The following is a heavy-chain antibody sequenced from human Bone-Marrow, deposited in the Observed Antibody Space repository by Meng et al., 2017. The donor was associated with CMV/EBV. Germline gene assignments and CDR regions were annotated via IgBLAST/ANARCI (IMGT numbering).Heavy chain of an antibody. Sequence: SETLSLTCTVSGGSISSYYWNWLRQPPGKGLEWIGYSSYSGDTNYNSSLKSRVTISVDTSKNKFSLKLSSVTAADTAFYYCARFDMDVEGYYGMDVWGQGTTVTVSS. J-gene: IGHJ6*02. D-gene: IGHD6-13*01. CDR2: SSYSGDT. CDR3: ARFDMDVEGYYGMDV. CDR1: GGSISSYY. V-gene: IGHV4-59*01.